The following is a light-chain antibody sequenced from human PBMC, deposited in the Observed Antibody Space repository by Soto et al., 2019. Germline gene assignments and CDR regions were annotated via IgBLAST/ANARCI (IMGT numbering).Light chain of an antibody. Sequence: QSALTQPPSASGSPGQSVTISCTGTSSDVGGYNYVSWYQQHPGKAPKLMIYEVSKRPSGVPDRFSGSKSGTSASLAITGLQAEDEADYYCQSYDRSLRGYVFGTGTKLTVL. V-gene: IGLV2-8*01. CDR1: SSDVGGYNY. J-gene: IGLJ1*01. CDR3: QSYDRSLRGYV. CDR2: EVS.